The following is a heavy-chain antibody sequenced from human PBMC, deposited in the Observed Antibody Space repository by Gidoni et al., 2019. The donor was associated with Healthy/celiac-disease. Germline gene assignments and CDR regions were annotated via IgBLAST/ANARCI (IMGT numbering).Heavy chain of an antibody. CDR3: AGHNTKLNIVMVVAATHFDY. J-gene: IGHJ4*02. V-gene: IGHV4-39*01. Sequence: QLQLQESGPGLVKPSETLSLTCTVSGASISSSSYYWGWIRQPPGKGLEWIGRNYYSGSTYYNPSRKSRVTISVDTSKNQFSLKLGSVTAADTAVYYCAGHNTKLNIVMVVAATHFDYLGQGTLVTVSS. D-gene: IGHD2-15*01. CDR2: NYYSGST. CDR1: GASISSSSYY.